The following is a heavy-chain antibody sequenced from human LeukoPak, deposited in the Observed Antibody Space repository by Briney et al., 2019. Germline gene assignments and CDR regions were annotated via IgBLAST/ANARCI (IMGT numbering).Heavy chain of an antibody. CDR3: ARLGLNLGNPDY. V-gene: IGHV4-61*02. Sequence: SETLSLTCTVSGGSISSGSYYWSWIRQPAGKGLEWIGRIYTSGSTNYNPSLKSRVTISADTSKNQFSLKLSSMTGADTAVYYCARLGLNLGNPDYWGQGTLVTVSS. CDR1: GGSISSGSYY. J-gene: IGHJ4*02. CDR2: IYTSGST. D-gene: IGHD1-14*01.